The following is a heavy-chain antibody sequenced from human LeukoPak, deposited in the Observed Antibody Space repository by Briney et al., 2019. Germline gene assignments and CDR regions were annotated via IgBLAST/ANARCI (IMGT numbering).Heavy chain of an antibody. D-gene: IGHD3-10*01. Sequence: KSSETLSLTCTVSGGSISSSRYYWGWIRQPPGKGLEWIGTIYYSGSTYYNPSLKSRVTISVDTSKNQFSLKLSSVTAADTVVYYCARGGYGSGWDYMDVWGKGTTVTVSS. V-gene: IGHV4-39*01. CDR3: ARGGYGSGWDYMDV. CDR1: GGSISSSRYY. CDR2: IYYSGST. J-gene: IGHJ6*03.